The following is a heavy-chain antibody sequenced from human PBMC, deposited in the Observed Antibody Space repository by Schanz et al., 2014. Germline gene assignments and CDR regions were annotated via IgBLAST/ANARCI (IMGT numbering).Heavy chain of an antibody. CDR1: GFSVSTNY. CDR3: ARDEGRDGYNLAFDV. Sequence: EVQLVESGGGLIQPGGSLRLSCAVSGFSVSTNYMSWVRQAPGKGLEWISSMYINSGSTQYADSVKGRFIISRDSSKNTLFLQMNSLRPEDTAVYFCARDEGRDGYNLAFDVWGQGTLVTVSS. CDR2: MYINSGST. V-gene: IGHV3-53*01. D-gene: IGHD5-12*01. J-gene: IGHJ3*01.